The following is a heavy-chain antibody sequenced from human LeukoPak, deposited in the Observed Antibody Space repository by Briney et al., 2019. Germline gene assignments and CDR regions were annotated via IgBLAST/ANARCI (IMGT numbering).Heavy chain of an antibody. CDR3: VRPRLWWSPDDACDI. J-gene: IGHJ3*02. V-gene: IGHV5-51*01. CDR2: IYPGDSDT. CDR1: GYSFTSYW. D-gene: IGHD4/OR15-4a*01. Sequence: GESLKISCKGSGYSFTSYWIGWARQMPGKGMEWMGIIYPGDSDTRYSPSFQGQVTISADKSISTAYLQWSSLKAAGTGMYYCVRPRLWWSPDDACDIWGQGTMVTVSS.